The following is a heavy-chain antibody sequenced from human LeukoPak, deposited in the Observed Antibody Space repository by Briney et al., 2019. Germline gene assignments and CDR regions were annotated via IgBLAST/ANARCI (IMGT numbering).Heavy chain of an antibody. Sequence: ASVKVSCAASGYTFTGYYMHWVRQAPGQGLEWMGWINPNGGGTNYAQKFQGRVTMTRDTSISTAYMELSRLRSDDTAVYYCARDFRNYDILTGYYVRYYYYYMDVWGKGTTVSISS. CDR2: INPNGGGT. V-gene: IGHV1-2*02. CDR3: ARDFRNYDILTGYYVRYYYYYMDV. CDR1: GYTFTGYY. D-gene: IGHD3-9*01. J-gene: IGHJ6*03.